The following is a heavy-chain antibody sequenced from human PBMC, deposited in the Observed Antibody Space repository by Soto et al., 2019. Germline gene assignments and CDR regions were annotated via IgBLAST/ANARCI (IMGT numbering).Heavy chain of an antibody. V-gene: IGHV4-34*01. J-gene: IGHJ6*02. CDR2: INHSGST. CDR3: VRLGYSSGWYRDYYYYYGMDV. Sequence: KTSETLSLTCAVYGGSFSGYYWSWIRQPPGKGLEWIGEINHSGSTNYNPSLKSRVTISVDTSKNQFSLKLSSVTAADTAVYYCVRLGYSSGWYRDYYYYYGMDVWGQGTTVTVSS. D-gene: IGHD6-19*01. CDR1: GGSFSGYY.